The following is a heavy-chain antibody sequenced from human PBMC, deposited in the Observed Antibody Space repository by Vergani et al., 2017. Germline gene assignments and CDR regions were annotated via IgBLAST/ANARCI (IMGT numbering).Heavy chain of an antibody. J-gene: IGHJ4*02. D-gene: IGHD4-17*01. CDR3: ARGSHDYGDYIDY. CDR1: GGTFTYYP. V-gene: IGHV1-69*09. Sequence: VQLVQSGAEVKKPGSSVKVSCKASGGTFTYYPISWVRQAPGQGLEWMGRIIPIFGIANYAQKFQGRVTITRDKSACTDYMELSSLRSEDTAVYYCARGSHDYGDYIDYWGQGTLVTVSS. CDR2: IIPIFGIA.